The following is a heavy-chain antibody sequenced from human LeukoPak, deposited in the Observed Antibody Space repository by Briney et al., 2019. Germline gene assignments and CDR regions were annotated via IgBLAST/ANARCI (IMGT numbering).Heavy chain of an antibody. V-gene: IGHV1-2*02. CDR3: AGATHYYYYYMDV. J-gene: IGHJ6*03. CDR2: INPNSGGT. Sequence: ASVKVSCKASGYTFTGYYMHWVRQAPGQGLEWMGWINPNSGGTNYAQKFQGRVTMTRDTSISTAYMELSRLRSDDTAVYYCAGATHYYYYYMDVWGKGTTVTVSS. CDR1: GYTFTGYY.